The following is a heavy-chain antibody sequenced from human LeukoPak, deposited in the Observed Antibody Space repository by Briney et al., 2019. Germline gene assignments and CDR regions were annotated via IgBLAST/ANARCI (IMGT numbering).Heavy chain of an antibody. D-gene: IGHD3-3*01. J-gene: IGHJ4*02. Sequence: SEPLSLTCTVSGGSITSKNYYWAWIRQSPGKGLEWIGSIHYSGSSYFNPSLKSRVFISVDTSKSQFFLRVSSVTVADTAIYYCARQQGYYDFETATAFPPYYFDSWGQGTLV. CDR1: GGSITSKNYY. CDR2: IHYSGSS. CDR3: ARQQGYYDFETATAFPPYYFDS. V-gene: IGHV4-39*01.